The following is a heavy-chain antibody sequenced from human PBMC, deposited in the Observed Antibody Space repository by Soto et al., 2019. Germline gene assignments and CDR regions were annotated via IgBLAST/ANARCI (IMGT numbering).Heavy chain of an antibody. CDR1: GGSISSSNW. J-gene: IGHJ6*02. D-gene: IGHD2-15*01. Sequence: PSETLSLTCAVSGGSISSSNWGRWVRQPPGKGLEWVGEIYHSGSTSYNPSLKSRVTISVDKAKNQFSLKLSSVPAADTAVYYCARAGRGSCSGGSCYSGLHGMDVWGQGTPVTVSS. V-gene: IGHV4-4*02. CDR2: IYHSGST. CDR3: ARAGRGSCSGGSCYSGLHGMDV.